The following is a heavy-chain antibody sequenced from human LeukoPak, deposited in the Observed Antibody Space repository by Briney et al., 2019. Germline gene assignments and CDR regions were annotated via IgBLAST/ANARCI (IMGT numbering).Heavy chain of an antibody. Sequence: GGSLRLSCAASGFAFIGHSMNWVRQAPGKGLEWLTFIDSSGTTIFSADSVKGRFTISRDNAKDSLYLQMNSLRAEDTAVYYCARGYGGYSLDYWGQGSLVTVSS. D-gene: IGHD4-17*01. V-gene: IGHV3-48*01. CDR1: GFAFIGHS. J-gene: IGHJ4*02. CDR2: IDSSGTTI. CDR3: ARGYGGYSLDY.